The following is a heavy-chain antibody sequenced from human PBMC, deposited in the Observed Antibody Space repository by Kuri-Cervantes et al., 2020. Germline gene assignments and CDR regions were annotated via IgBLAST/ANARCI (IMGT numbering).Heavy chain of an antibody. CDR3: ARVSKGSSDFYY. D-gene: IGHD6-13*01. V-gene: IGHV4-59*02. CDR1: GGSVSHFY. Sequence: SETLSLTCTVSGGSVSHFYWSWIRQPPGKRLEYIGYIYNNVSTNYNPSLESRVTISLDTSKNQFSLKLSSVTVSDTAVYYCARVSKGSSDFYYWGQGTLVTVSS. J-gene: IGHJ4*02. CDR2: IYNNVST.